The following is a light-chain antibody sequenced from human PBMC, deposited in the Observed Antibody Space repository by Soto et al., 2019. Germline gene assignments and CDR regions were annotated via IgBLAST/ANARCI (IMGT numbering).Light chain of an antibody. J-gene: IGKJ1*01. CDR3: QQSYSTLSWT. CDR1: QSITRY. V-gene: IGKV1-39*01. CDR2: GAS. Sequence: DIQMTQSPSSLSASVGDRVTITCRASQSITRYLNWYQQKPGKAPKLLIYGASNLQSGVPSRFSGSRSGTDFTLTISSLQFEDFASYYCQQSYSTLSWTFGQGTKVEIK.